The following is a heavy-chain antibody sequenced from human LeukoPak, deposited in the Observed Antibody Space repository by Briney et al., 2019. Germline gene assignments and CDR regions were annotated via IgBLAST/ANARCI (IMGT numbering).Heavy chain of an antibody. D-gene: IGHD3-16*02. J-gene: IGHJ4*02. CDR2: IYYSGST. Sequence: SETLSLTCTVSGGSISSSSYYWGWIRQPPGKGLEWIGSIYYSGSTYYNPSLKSRVTISVDTSKNQFSLKLSSVTAADTAVYYCARKAFGGVNVRWGQGTLVTVSS. CDR3: ARKAFGGVNVR. V-gene: IGHV4-39*07. CDR1: GGSISSSSYY.